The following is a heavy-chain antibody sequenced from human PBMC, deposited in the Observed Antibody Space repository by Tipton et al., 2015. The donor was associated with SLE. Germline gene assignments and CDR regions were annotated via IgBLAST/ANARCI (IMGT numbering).Heavy chain of an antibody. V-gene: IGHV4-61*02. CDR1: GGSISSGSYY. J-gene: IGHJ6*03. D-gene: IGHD2-8*01. CDR2: LYTSGST. Sequence: TLSLTCTVSGGSISSGSYYWSWIRQPAGKGLEWIGRLYTSGSTNYNPSLKSRVTISVDTSKNQFSLNLTSVTAADTAVYYCAGCLYFDCMDVWGKGTTVTVSS. CDR3: AGCLYFDCMDV.